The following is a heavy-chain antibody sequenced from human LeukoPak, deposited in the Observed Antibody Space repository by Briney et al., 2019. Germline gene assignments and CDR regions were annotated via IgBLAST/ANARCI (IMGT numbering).Heavy chain of an antibody. CDR3: ARVGSSNSHYDY. V-gene: IGHV4-38-2*02. D-gene: IGHD3-10*01. CDR1: GSSITSVSY. Sequence: PSETLSLTCSVSGSSITSVSYWAWIRQAPEEGLEWIGILSHSGATYYNPSLTSRLNTSVDTSNNRFSLTLRSVTAADTAVYYCARVGSSNSHYDYWGPGTLVTVSS. CDR2: LSHSGAT. J-gene: IGHJ4*02.